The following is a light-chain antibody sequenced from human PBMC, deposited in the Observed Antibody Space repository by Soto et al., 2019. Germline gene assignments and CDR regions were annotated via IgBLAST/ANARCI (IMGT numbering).Light chain of an antibody. CDR2: SNN. CDR1: SSNIGSNT. Sequence: QSVLTQPPSASGTPGQRVTISCSGSSSNIGSNTVNWYQQLPGTAPKLLIYSNNQRPSGVPDRCSCSKSGTSASLAISGLQSEDEADYYCAAWDDSLNAYYVFGTGTKVTVL. J-gene: IGLJ1*01. CDR3: AAWDDSLNAYYV. V-gene: IGLV1-44*01.